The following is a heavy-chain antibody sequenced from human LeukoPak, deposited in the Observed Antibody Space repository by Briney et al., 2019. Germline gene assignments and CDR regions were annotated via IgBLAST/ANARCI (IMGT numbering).Heavy chain of an antibody. V-gene: IGHV4-34*01. CDR3: APGSGYYDSSGYYSDY. J-gene: IGHJ4*02. CDR2: INHSGST. CDR1: GGSFSGYY. D-gene: IGHD3-22*01. Sequence: PSETLSLTCAVYGGSFSGYYWSWIRQPPGKGLEWIGEINHSGSTNYNPSLKSRVTISVDTSKNQFSLKLSSVTAADTAVYYCAPGSGYYDSSGYYSDYWGQGTLVTVSS.